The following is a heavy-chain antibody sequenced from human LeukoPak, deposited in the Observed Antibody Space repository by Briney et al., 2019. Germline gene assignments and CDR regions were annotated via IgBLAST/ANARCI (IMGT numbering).Heavy chain of an antibody. D-gene: IGHD6-6*01. CDR1: GGTFSSYA. CDR3: ARDRVLGSSSSPGDYYYYMDV. V-gene: IGHV1-69*01. Sequence: ASVKVSCKASGGTFSSYAISWVRQAPGQGLEWMGGIIPIFGTANYAQKFQGRVTITADESTSTAYMELSSLRSEDTAVYYCARDRVLGSSSSPGDYYYYMDVWGKGTTVTVSS. CDR2: IIPIFGTA. J-gene: IGHJ6*03.